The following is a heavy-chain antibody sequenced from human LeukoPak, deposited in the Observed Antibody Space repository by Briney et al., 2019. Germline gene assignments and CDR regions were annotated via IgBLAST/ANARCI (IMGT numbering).Heavy chain of an antibody. CDR2: ISGSGGST. V-gene: IGHV3-23*01. CDR1: GFTFSNAW. Sequence: GGSLRLSCAASGFTFSNAWMSWVRQDPGKGLEWVSAISGSGGSTYYADSVKGRFTISRDNSKNTLYLQMNSLRAEDTAVYYCAKSLYNPFFDYWGQGTLVTVSS. CDR3: AKSLYNPFFDY. D-gene: IGHD2-2*02. J-gene: IGHJ4*02.